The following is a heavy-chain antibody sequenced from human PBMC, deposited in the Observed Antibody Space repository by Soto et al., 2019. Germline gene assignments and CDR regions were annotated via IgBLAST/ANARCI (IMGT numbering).Heavy chain of an antibody. Sequence: QLHLVQSGAVVKKPGASVTVSCSASGYPVTAYYMHWVRQAPGRGLEWMGGINPATGAGKYTQTFKGGVHLTRDASTSTVFMELSGLTSEETAVFYCARGGGVGVAGSAAFDMWGQGTLVTVSS. CDR2: INPATGAG. D-gene: IGHD3-3*01. CDR1: GYPVTAYY. CDR3: ARGGGVGVAGSAAFDM. J-gene: IGHJ3*02. V-gene: IGHV1-2*02.